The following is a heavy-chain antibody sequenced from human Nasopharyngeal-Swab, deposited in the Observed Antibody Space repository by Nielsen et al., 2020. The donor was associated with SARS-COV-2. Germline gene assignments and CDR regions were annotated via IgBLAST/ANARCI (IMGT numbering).Heavy chain of an antibody. CDR2: IKEDGSEK. J-gene: IGHJ4*02. CDR3: ARLPRNNWRLDS. Sequence: GESLKISCEASGFTFSSYWMHWVRQAPGKRLEWVANIKEDGSEKDYVDSVKGRFTISRDNIKNSLYLQMNSLRVEDTAVYFCARLPRNNWRLDSWGQGILVTVSS. V-gene: IGHV3-7*03. D-gene: IGHD1-20*01. CDR1: GFTFSSYW.